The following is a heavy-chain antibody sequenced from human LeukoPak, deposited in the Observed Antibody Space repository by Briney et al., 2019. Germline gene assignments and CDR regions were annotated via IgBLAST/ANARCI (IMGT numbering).Heavy chain of an antibody. V-gene: IGHV4-30-4*01. J-gene: IGHJ5*02. CDR2: IYCSGST. CDR3: ARELLGYCSSTSCHNWFDP. Sequence: SETLSLTCTVPGGSISSGDYYWSWIRQAPGKGLEWIGYIYCSGSTYYNPSLKSRVTISVDTSKNQFSLKLSSVTAADTAVYYCARELLGYCSSTSCHNWFDPWGQGTLVTVSS. D-gene: IGHD2-2*01. CDR1: GGSISSGDYY.